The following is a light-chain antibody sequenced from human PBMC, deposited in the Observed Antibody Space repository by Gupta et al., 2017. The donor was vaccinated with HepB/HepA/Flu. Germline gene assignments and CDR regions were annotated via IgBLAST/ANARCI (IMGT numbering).Light chain of an antibody. CDR1: QSGFSSSYNKNF. Sequence: DIVLTQSPDSLAVSLGERATINCKSSQSGFSSSYNKNFLAWYQQIPGHPPKLLIYWASTRESGVPDRFSGRRSGADFTLTISILHAEDVAIYCCQQDDNTLQTFGLGTRLEIK. V-gene: IGKV4-1*01. J-gene: IGKJ2*01. CDR2: WAS. CDR3: QQDDNTLQT.